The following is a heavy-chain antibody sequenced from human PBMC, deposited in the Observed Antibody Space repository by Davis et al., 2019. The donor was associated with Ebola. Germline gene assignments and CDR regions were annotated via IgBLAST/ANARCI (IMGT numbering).Heavy chain of an antibody. J-gene: IGHJ4*02. Sequence: PSETLSLTCTVSGGAISRFYWSWIRQSAGKGLEWVGRIYTSGSTNYNPSLRSRVTISIDTSKNQFSLKLSSVTAADTAVYYCARQGGSYSYDYWGQGTLVTVSS. D-gene: IGHD1-26*01. CDR3: ARQGGSYSYDY. CDR2: IYTSGST. V-gene: IGHV4-4*07. CDR1: GGAISRFY.